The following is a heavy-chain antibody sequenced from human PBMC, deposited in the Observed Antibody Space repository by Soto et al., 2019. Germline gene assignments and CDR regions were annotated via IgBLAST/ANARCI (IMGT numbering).Heavy chain of an antibody. D-gene: IGHD3-10*01. V-gene: IGHV1-18*01. J-gene: IGHJ4*02. Sequence: GASVKVSCKASGYTFTSYDINWVRQATGQGLEWMGWMSAYNGNTNYAQKLQGRVTMTTDTSTSTAYMELRSLRSDDTAVYYCARGPGSGSYYNLDYWGQGTLVTVSS. CDR3: ARGPGSGSYYNLDY. CDR2: MSAYNGNT. CDR1: GYTFTSYD.